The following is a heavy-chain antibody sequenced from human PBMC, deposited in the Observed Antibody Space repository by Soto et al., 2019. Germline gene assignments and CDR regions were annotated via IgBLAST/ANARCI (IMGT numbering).Heavy chain of an antibody. CDR1: GGSFRSSA. Sequence: QVQLVQSGAEVKEPGSSVKVSCKASGGSFRSSAISWVRQAPVQGLEWMGEIIPVFDKANYAQKFQGGLLITADEPTGTVSMELSSLTSEDTAVYFCARLRRDWGDAFDLWGRGTIVTVSS. V-gene: IGHV1-69*01. CDR2: IIPVFDKA. CDR3: ARLRRDWGDAFDL. D-gene: IGHD3-16*01. J-gene: IGHJ3*01.